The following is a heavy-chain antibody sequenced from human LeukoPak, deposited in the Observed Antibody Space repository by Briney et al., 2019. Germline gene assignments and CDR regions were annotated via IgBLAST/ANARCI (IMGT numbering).Heavy chain of an antibody. Sequence: GGSLRLSCAASGFTFSSYSMNWVRQAPGKGLEWVSSISSSSSYIYYADSVKGRFTISRDNAKNSLYLQMNSLRAEDTAVYYCARDFDFGYSYGFDYWGQGTLVTVSS. V-gene: IGHV3-21*01. D-gene: IGHD5-18*01. J-gene: IGHJ4*02. CDR3: ARDFDFGYSYGFDY. CDR1: GFTFSSYS. CDR2: ISSSSSYI.